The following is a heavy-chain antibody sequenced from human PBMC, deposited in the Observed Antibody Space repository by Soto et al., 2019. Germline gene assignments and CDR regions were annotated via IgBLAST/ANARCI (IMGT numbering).Heavy chain of an antibody. CDR2: ISYDRSNK. J-gene: IGHJ3*02. V-gene: IGHV3-30-3*01. CDR3: TRDLGTMIVVVIPYFDSFDI. D-gene: IGHD3-22*01. Sequence: QVQLVESGGGVVQPGRSLRLSCAASGFTFSSYAMHWLRQPPVERLERVAVISYDRSNKYYADSVKGRLTISRDNSENTLYLHMSSLRAEETAVYYCTRDLGTMIVVVIPYFDSFDIWGHGTMVTVSS. CDR1: GFTFSSYA.